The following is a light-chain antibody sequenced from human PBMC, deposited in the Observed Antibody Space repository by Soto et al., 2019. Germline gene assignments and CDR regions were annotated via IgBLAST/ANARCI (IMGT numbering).Light chain of an antibody. CDR1: SGSIASNY. CDR2: EDN. Sequence: FMLTQPHSVSESPGKTVTISCTRISGSIASNYVQWYQQRPGSAPTTVIYEDNERPSGVPDRFSGSIDRSSNSASLTISGLKTDDEADYYCQSYDSSRYVFGSGTKLTVL. V-gene: IGLV6-57*04. CDR3: QSYDSSRYV. J-gene: IGLJ1*01.